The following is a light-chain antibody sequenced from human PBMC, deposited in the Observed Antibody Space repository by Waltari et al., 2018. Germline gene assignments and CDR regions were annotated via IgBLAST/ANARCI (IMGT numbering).Light chain of an antibody. Sequence: DVVMTQSPLSLPVTLGQPASISCESSQGLVNSNGKTYLNWFAQRPGQSPSRLSYKVSRRESGYPDRFSGSGSGIDVTLRISRVEAEDVGAYYCMQGTYWPRTFGQGTQVEIK. CDR2: KVS. CDR3: MQGTYWPRT. V-gene: IGKV2-30*01. CDR1: QGLVNSNGKTY. J-gene: IGKJ1*01.